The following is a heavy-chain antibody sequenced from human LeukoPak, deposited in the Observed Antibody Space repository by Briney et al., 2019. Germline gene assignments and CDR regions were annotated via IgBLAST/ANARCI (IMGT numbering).Heavy chain of an antibody. V-gene: IGHV7-4-1*02. D-gene: IGHD3-22*01. CDR1: GYTFTNFA. CDR3: ARDPNHYYDSSGYYGDY. CDR2: INTNTGNP. J-gene: IGHJ4*02. Sequence: GASVKVSCKASGYTFTNFAMNWVRQAPGQGLEWMGWINTNTGNPTYAQGFTGRFVFSLDTSVSTAYLQISSPKAEDTAVYYCARDPNHYYDSSGYYGDYWGQGTLVTVPS.